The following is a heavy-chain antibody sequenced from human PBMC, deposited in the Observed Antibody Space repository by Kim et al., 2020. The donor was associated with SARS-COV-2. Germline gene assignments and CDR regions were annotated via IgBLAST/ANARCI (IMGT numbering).Heavy chain of an antibody. CDR3: ARGPPCCSGSRGWFDP. Sequence: SETLSLTCAVYGGSFSGYYWSWIRQPPGKGLEWIGEINHSGSTNYNPFLKSRVTISVDTSKNQFSLKLSSVTAADTAVYYCARGPPCCSGSRGWFDPWGQGTLVTVSS. J-gene: IGHJ5*02. D-gene: IGHD2-15*01. CDR2: INHSGST. CDR1: GGSFSGYY. V-gene: IGHV4-34*01.